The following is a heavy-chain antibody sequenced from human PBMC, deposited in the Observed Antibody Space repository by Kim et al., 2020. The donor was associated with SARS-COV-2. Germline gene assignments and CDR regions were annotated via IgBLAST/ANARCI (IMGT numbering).Heavy chain of an antibody. J-gene: IGHJ4*02. D-gene: IGHD3-3*01. CDR2: ISAYNGNT. CDR1: GYTFTSYG. V-gene: IGHV1-18*01. Sequence: ASVKVSCKASGYTFTSYGISWVRQAPGQGLEWMGWISAYNGNTNYAQKLQGRVTMTTDTSTSTAYMELRSLRSDDTAVYYCARGQITIFGVVILRFDYWGQGTLVPVSS. CDR3: ARGQITIFGVVILRFDY.